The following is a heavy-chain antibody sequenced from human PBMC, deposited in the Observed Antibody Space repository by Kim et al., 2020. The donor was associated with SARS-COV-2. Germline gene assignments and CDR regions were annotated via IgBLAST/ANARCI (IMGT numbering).Heavy chain of an antibody. CDR2: INSDGSSI. V-gene: IGHV3-74*01. CDR1: GFRLSDYW. CDR3: ARRTAAGSYYFFDY. D-gene: IGHD1-26*01. Sequence: GWSLRLSCAASGFRLSDYWMHWVRQVPGKGLVWVSRINSDGSSISYADSVKGRFTISRDNAKNTLYLQMNSLRAEDTAVYYCARRTAAGSYYFFDYWGQGTLVTVSS. J-gene: IGHJ4*02.